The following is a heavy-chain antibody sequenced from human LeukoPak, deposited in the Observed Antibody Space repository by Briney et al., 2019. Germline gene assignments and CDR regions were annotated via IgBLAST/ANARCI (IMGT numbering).Heavy chain of an antibody. CDR3: ATNHYGDYRVDAFDI. D-gene: IGHD4-17*01. V-gene: IGHV1-69*06. J-gene: IGHJ3*02. CDR1: GGTFSSYA. CDR2: IIPIFGTA. Sequence: GASVKVSCKASGGTFSSYAISWVRQAPGQGLEWMGGIIPIFGTANYAQKFQGRVTITADKSTSTAYMELSSLRSEDTAVYYCATNHYGDYRVDAFDIWGQGTMVTVSS.